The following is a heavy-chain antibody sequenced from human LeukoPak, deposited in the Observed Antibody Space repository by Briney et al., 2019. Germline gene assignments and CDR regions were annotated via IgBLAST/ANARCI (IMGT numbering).Heavy chain of an antibody. CDR2: ISAYNGNT. CDR3: ARDPAHGASGSYLDP. J-gene: IGHJ5*02. CDR1: GYTFTSYG. Sequence: ASVKVSCKASGYTFTSYGISWVRQAPGQGLEWVGWISAYNGNTNYAQKLQGRVTMTTDTSTSTAYMELRSLRSDDTAVYYCARDPAHGASGSYLDPWGQGTLVTVSS. D-gene: IGHD1-26*01. V-gene: IGHV1-18*01.